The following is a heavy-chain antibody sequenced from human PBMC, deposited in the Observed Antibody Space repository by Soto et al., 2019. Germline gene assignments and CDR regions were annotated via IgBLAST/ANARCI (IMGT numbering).Heavy chain of an antibody. CDR2: INPNSGGT. V-gene: IGHV1-2*02. D-gene: IGHD5-12*01. CDR1: GYTFTGYY. Sequence: ASVKVSCKASGYTFTGYYMHWVRQAPGQGLEWMGWINPNSGGTNYAQKFQGRVTMTRDTSISTAYMELSRLRSDDTAVYYCARGPSGYDSPPFDYWGQGPLVTFSS. J-gene: IGHJ4*02. CDR3: ARGPSGYDSPPFDY.